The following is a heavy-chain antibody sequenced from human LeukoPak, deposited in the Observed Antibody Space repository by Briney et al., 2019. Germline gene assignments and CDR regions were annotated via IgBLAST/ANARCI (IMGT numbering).Heavy chain of an antibody. J-gene: IGHJ4*02. CDR2: INPNSGDT. D-gene: IGHD1-26*01. V-gene: IGHV1-2*06. CDR1: GYTFSGYY. CDR3: ARVKAGIVGALSH. Sequence: ASVKVSCKASGYTFSGYYVHWVRQAPGQGLEWMGRINPNSGDTNFAQRFQGRVTMTRDTSISTAYMELSRLRFDDTAVYYCARVKAGIVGALSHWGLGTLVTVSS.